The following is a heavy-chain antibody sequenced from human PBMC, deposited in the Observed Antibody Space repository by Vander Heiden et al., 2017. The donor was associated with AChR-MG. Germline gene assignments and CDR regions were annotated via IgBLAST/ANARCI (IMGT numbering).Heavy chain of an antibody. CDR1: GFTFSSYG. J-gene: IGHJ4*02. CDR3: AKNRDTYYYDSSGYSLDY. Sequence: QVQLVESGGGVVQPGRSLSLSCAASGFTFSSYGMHWVRRAPGKGLEWVAVISYDGSNKYDADSVKGRFTISRDNSKNTLYLQRNSLRAEDTAVYYCAKNRDTYYYDSSGYSLDYWGQGTLVTVSS. CDR2: ISYDGSNK. D-gene: IGHD3-22*01. V-gene: IGHV3-30*18.